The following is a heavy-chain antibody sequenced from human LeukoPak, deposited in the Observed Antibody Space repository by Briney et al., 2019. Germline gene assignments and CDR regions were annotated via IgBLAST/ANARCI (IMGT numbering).Heavy chain of an antibody. V-gene: IGHV3-7*05. Sequence: GGSLRLSCAASGFTFSSYWMSWVRQAPGKGLEWVTNINQDGSEKYYVDSVKGRFTISRDNAKNSVFLQMNSLRAEDTAVYYCARGCSAGTPHNWFDPWGQGTLVTVSS. CDR2: INQDGSEK. D-gene: IGHD6-13*01. CDR1: GFTFSSYW. J-gene: IGHJ5*02. CDR3: ARGCSAGTPHNWFDP.